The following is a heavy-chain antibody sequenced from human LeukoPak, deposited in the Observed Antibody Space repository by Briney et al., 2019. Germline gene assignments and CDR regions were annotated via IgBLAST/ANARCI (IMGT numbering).Heavy chain of an antibody. J-gene: IGHJ5*02. V-gene: IGHV3-33*06. Sequence: GGSLRLSCAASGFSFSSYAMLWVRQAPGKGLEWVAVIWYDGSNKYYADSVKGRFTVSRDNSKNTLDLQMNSLRVEDTAVYYCAKGGGSGSYPNWFDPWGQGTLVTVSS. CDR2: IWYDGSNK. D-gene: IGHD3-10*01. CDR3: AKGGGSGSYPNWFDP. CDR1: GFSFSSYA.